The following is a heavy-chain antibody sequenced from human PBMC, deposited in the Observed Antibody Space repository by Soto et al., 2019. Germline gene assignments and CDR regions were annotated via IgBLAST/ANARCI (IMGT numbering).Heavy chain of an antibody. V-gene: IGHV1-69*13. J-gene: IGHJ4*02. CDR3: AREYYDFWSGFDY. CDR2: IIPIFGTA. CDR1: GGTFSSYA. Sequence: GASVKVSCKASGGTFSSYAISWVRQASGQGLEWMGGIIPIFGTANYAQKFQGRVTITADESTSTAYMELSSLRSEDTAVYYCAREYYDFWSGFDYWGQGTLVTVSS. D-gene: IGHD3-3*01.